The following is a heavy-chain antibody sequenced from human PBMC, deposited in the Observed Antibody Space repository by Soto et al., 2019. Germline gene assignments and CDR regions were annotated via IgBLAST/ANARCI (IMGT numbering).Heavy chain of an antibody. Sequence: SVKVSCKASGGTFGSYSISWVRQAPGQGLEWMGGIIPIFGTANYAQKFQGRVTITADESTSTAYMELSSLRSEDTAVYYCAIEYSSSPPYYPIGYWGQGALVTVSS. CDR1: GGTFGSYS. V-gene: IGHV1-69*13. D-gene: IGHD6-6*01. CDR3: AIEYSSSPPYYPIGY. CDR2: IIPIFGTA. J-gene: IGHJ4*02.